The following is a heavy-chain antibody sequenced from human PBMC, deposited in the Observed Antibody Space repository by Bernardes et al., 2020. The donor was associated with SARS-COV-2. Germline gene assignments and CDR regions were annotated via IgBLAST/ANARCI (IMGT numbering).Heavy chain of an antibody. CDR1: GFTFTKYD. J-gene: IGHJ4*02. D-gene: IGHD2-21*01. Sequence: GGSLRLSCAASGFTFTKYDMSWVRQAPGKGLEWVSGISGSGNTTYYADPVKGRFTISRDNSKNPLFLQMDSLRAEDTAVYYCAKDDDRPLCGPPGFDSWGQGTLVTVSS. V-gene: IGHV3-23*01. CDR3: AKDDDRPLCGPPGFDS. CDR2: ISGSGNTT.